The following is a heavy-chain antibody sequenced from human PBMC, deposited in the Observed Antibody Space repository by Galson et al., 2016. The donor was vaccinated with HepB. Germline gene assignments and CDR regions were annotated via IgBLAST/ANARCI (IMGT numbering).Heavy chain of an antibody. CDR1: GGSFSAYY. CDR2: INHSGST. J-gene: IGHJ4*02. CDR3: ARGSLWWPH. D-gene: IGHD4/OR15-4a*01. Sequence: SETLSLTCVFYGGSFSAYYWSWIRQPPGKGLEWIGEINHSGSTNYNPSLKSRVTMSLDTSKNQFSLKLSSVTAADTAVYYCARGSLWWPHWGQGTLVTVSS. V-gene: IGHV4-34*01.